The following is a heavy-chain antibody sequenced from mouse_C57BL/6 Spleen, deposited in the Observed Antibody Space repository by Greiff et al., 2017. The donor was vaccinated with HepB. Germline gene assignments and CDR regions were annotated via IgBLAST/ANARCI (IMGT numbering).Heavy chain of an antibody. J-gene: IGHJ3*01. V-gene: IGHV1-22*01. Sequence: EVQLQQSGPELVKPGASVKMSCKASGYTFTDYNMHWVKQSHGKSLEWIGYINPNNGGTSYNQKFKGKATLTVNKSSSTAYMELRSLTSEDSAVYYCARPAYYSNYWFAYWGQRTLVTVSA. CDR3: ARPAYYSNYWFAY. CDR2: INPNNGGT. CDR1: GYTFTDYN. D-gene: IGHD2-5*01.